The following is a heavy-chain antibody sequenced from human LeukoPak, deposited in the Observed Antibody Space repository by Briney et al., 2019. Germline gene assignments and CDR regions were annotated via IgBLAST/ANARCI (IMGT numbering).Heavy chain of an antibody. CDR2: IIPIFGTA. J-gene: IGHJ6*02. CDR3: ASRDLGGNSIYYYYYYGMDV. Sequence: ASVKVSCKASGGTFSSYAISWVRQAPGQGLEWMGGIIPIFGTANYAQKFQGRVTITADESTSTAYMELSSLRSEDTAVYYCASRDLGGNSIYYYYYYGMDVWGQGTTVTVSS. D-gene: IGHD3-10*01. V-gene: IGHV1-69*01. CDR1: GGTFSSYA.